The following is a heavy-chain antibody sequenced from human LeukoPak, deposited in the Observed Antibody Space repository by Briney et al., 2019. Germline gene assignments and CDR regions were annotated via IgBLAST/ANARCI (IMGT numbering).Heavy chain of an antibody. CDR3: ARLRLGSGWYYYYYMDV. D-gene: IGHD6-19*01. CDR1: GYTFSGYY. V-gene: IGHV1-8*02. J-gene: IGHJ6*03. CDR2: MNPNSGNT. Sequence: GASVKVSCKASGYTFSGYYIHWVRQATGQGLEWMGWMNPNSGNTGYAQKFQGRVTMTRNTSISTAYMELSSLRSEDTAVYYCARLRLGSGWYYYYYMDVWGKGTTVTISS.